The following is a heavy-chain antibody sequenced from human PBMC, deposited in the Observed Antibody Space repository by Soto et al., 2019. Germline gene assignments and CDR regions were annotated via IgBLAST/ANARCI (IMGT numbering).Heavy chain of an antibody. Sequence: PSETLSLTCAVSGYSISSGYYWGWIRQPPGKGLEWIGSIYHSGNTYYTPSLKSRLTMSIDTSKNEFSLRLNSVTAADTAVYYCAGQTFTIAAASYGRSNWFDPWGPGTLVTVSS. D-gene: IGHD6-25*01. CDR3: AGQTFTIAAASYGRSNWFDP. CDR1: GYSISSGYY. CDR2: IYHSGNT. J-gene: IGHJ5*02. V-gene: IGHV4-38-2*01.